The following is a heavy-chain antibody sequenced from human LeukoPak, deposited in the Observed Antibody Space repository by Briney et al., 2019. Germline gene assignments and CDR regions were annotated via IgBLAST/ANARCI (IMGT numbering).Heavy chain of an antibody. D-gene: IGHD5-12*01. CDR3: ARVGAYSGYGNYFDY. J-gene: IGHJ4*02. V-gene: IGHV4-4*07. CDR1: GASISTYY. Sequence: SETLSLTCTVSGASISTYYWSWIRQPAGKGLECIGRVYFSGSTSYNPSLKSRVTISVDTSKNQFSLRLNSVTAADTAVYYCARVGAYSGYGNYFDYWGQGTLVTVS. CDR2: VYFSGST.